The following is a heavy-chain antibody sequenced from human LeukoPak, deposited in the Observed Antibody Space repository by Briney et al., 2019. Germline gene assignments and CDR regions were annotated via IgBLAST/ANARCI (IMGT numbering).Heavy chain of an antibody. Sequence: GGSLRLSCAASGFTFSSYGMHWVRQAPGKGLEWVAFIRYDGSNRYYADSVKGRFTISRDNSKNTLYLQMNSLRAEDTAVYYCAKTSYCTGTSCSGYLDYWGQGTLVTVSS. CDR2: IRYDGSNR. D-gene: IGHD2-2*01. V-gene: IGHV3-30*02. J-gene: IGHJ4*02. CDR3: AKTSYCTGTSCSGYLDY. CDR1: GFTFSSYG.